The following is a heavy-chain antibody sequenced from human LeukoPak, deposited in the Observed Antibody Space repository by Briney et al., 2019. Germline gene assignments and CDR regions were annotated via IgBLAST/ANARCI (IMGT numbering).Heavy chain of an antibody. CDR2: INHSGST. D-gene: IGHD2-15*01. Sequence: PSETLSLTCAVYGGSFSGYYWSWIRQPPGKGLERIGEINHSGSTNYNPSLKSRVTISVDTSKNQFSLKLSSVIAADTAVYYCASQYCSGGSCYFNWGQGTLVTVSS. CDR3: ASQYCSGGSCYFN. V-gene: IGHV4-34*01. J-gene: IGHJ4*02. CDR1: GGSFSGYY.